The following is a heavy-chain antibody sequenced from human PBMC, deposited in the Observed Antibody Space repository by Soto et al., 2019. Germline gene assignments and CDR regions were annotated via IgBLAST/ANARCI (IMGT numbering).Heavy chain of an antibody. CDR3: ARVPGHKNSRGDF. Sequence: QVRLMQSGPEVRRPGASVTVSCKASGYTCTHYFIHWVRRAPGQGLEWMGYINPKSGDTHYSQTFRGRVSMARDTSTDTATMGLSSLKSDDTAVYFCARVPGHKNSRGDFWGQGTAITVSS. CDR1: GYTCTHYF. V-gene: IGHV1-2*02. J-gene: IGHJ4*02. CDR2: INPKSGDT. D-gene: IGHD1-7*01.